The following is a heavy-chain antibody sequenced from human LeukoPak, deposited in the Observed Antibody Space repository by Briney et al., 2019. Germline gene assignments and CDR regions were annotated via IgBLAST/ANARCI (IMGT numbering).Heavy chain of an antibody. V-gene: IGHV1-46*01. J-gene: IGHJ4*02. CDR1: GYTFTSYY. CDR2: INPSGGST. CDR3: ASSIRDSSSWYGGDSSGPGDY. D-gene: IGHD6-13*01. Sequence: GASVKVSCKASGYTFTSYYMHWVRQAPGQGPEWMGIINPSGGSTSYARKFQGRVTMTRDTSTSTVYMELSSLRSEDTAVYYCASSIRDSSSWYGGDSSGPGDYWGQGTLVTVSS.